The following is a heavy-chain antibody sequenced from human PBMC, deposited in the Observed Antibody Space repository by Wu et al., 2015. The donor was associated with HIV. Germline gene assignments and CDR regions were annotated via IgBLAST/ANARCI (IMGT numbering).Heavy chain of an antibody. CDR3: TPALYDSRGPATWFDP. J-gene: IGHJ5*02. Sequence: QVQLVQSGAEVKKPGASVKVSCRVSGYTLTKLSMHWVRQAPGKGLEWMGGFDPEDGEIINAQKFQGRVTMTGDTSTDTAYMELNSLRSDDTAVYYCTPALYDSRGPATWFDPWGQGTLVTVSS. V-gene: IGHV1-24*01. D-gene: IGHD3-22*01. CDR1: GYTLTKLS. CDR2: FDPEDGEI.